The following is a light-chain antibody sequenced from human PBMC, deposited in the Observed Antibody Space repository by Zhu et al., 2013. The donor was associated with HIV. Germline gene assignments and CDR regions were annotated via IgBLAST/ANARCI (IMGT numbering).Light chain of an antibody. V-gene: IGKV3-15*01. Sequence: EIVMTQSPATLSVSPGERATLSCRASQSVSNNLAWYQQKPGRAPRLLIYGASTRATGIPARFSGSGSGTEFTLTISSLESEDFAVYYCQQYNIWGKFGQGTKVEMK. CDR2: GAS. CDR1: QSVSNN. J-gene: IGKJ1*01. CDR3: QQYNIWGK.